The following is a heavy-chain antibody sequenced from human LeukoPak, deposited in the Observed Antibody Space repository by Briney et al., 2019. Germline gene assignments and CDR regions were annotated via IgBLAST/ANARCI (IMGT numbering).Heavy chain of an antibody. CDR1: GGSFSGYY. V-gene: IGHV4-34*01. CDR2: IYYSGST. Sequence: PSETLSLTCAVYGGSFSGYYWSWIRQPPGKGLEWIGSIYYSGSTYYNPSLRSRVTISVDTSKNQFSLKLSSVTAADTAVYYCARVRVYYDSSGLDAFDIWGQGTMVTVSS. CDR3: ARVRVYYDSSGLDAFDI. D-gene: IGHD3-22*01. J-gene: IGHJ3*02.